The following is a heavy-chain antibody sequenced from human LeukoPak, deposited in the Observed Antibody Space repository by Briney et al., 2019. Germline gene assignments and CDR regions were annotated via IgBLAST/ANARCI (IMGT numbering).Heavy chain of an antibody. J-gene: IGHJ4*02. Sequence: HAASVKVSCKASGYTFTSYYMHWVRQAPGQGLEWMGIINPSGGSTSYAQKFQGRVTMTRDTSTSTVYMELSSLRSEDTAVYYCARDQGQAGIAAAGLEGYFDYWGQGTLVTVSS. D-gene: IGHD6-13*01. CDR1: GYTFTSYY. CDR3: ARDQGQAGIAAAGLEGYFDY. CDR2: INPSGGST. V-gene: IGHV1-46*01.